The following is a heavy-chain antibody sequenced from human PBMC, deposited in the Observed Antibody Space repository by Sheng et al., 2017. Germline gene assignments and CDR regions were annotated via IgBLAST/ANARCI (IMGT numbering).Heavy chain of an antibody. V-gene: IGHV4-34*01. CDR1: GGSFSGYY. CDR3: ARAFWSGNHFDY. J-gene: IGHJ4*02. Sequence: EQLQQWGAGLLKPFGDPCPLTCAVYGGSFSGYYWSWIRQPPREGAWSGLGKVNHSGSTNYNPSLKSRVTISVDTSKNQFSLKLSSVTAADTAVYYCARAFWSGNHFDYWGQGTLVTVSS. D-gene: IGHD3-3*01. CDR2: VNHSGST.